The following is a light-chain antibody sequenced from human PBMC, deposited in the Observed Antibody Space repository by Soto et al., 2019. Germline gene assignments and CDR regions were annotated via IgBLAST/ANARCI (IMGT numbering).Light chain of an antibody. J-gene: IGKJ1*01. Sequence: EIVLTQSSGTPSLYPGERATLSCRVSQSVSSSYLAWYHQKPGQAPRLLIYGVSSRATGVPDRFSGSGSGTDFTLTISRLEPEDVAVYYCQQYGRSSWTFGQGTKVEIK. CDR1: QSVSSSY. V-gene: IGKV3-20*01. CDR3: QQYGRSSWT. CDR2: GVS.